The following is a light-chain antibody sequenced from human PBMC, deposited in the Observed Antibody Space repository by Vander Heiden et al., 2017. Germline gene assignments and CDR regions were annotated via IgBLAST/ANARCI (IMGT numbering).Light chain of an antibody. Sequence: DIVLTQFPATLSLSPGETATLSCRASQSFSSYFAWYQQKPGRAPKLLILDVSRSATGSPARFSGSGSGTDTTLTISIIGPEDFEVYYCQERTNWTTVWTFGQGTKIEIK. CDR2: DVS. J-gene: IGKJ1*01. V-gene: IGKV3-11*01. CDR1: QSFSSY. CDR3: QERTNWTTVWT.